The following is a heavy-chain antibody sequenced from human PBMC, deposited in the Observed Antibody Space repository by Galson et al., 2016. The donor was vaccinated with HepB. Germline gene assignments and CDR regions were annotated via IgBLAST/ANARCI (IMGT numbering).Heavy chain of an antibody. D-gene: IGHD7-27*01. CDR3: ATVPIPGAVARYLDY. CDR2: ISSSSSYL. CDR1: GFTVSNNY. J-gene: IGHJ4*02. Sequence: SLRLSCAVSGFTVSNNYMRWVRQAPGKGLEWVSSISSSSSYLYYADSVKGRFSISRDNAKKSLFLQMNSLRVEDTAVYYCATVPIPGAVARYLDYWGQGTLVTVSS. V-gene: IGHV3-21*01.